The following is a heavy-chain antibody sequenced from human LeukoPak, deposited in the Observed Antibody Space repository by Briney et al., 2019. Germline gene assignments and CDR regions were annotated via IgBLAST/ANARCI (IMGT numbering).Heavy chain of an antibody. J-gene: IGHJ6*02. Sequence: ASVKVSRKASGYTFTSYDINWVRQATGQGLEWMGWMNPNSGNTGYAQKFQGRITMTRNTSISTAYMELSSLRSEDTAVYYCARVEYQLLWAYYYGMDVWGQGTTVTVSS. CDR3: ARVEYQLLWAYYYGMDV. CDR2: MNPNSGNT. D-gene: IGHD2-2*01. CDR1: GYTFTSYD. V-gene: IGHV1-8*01.